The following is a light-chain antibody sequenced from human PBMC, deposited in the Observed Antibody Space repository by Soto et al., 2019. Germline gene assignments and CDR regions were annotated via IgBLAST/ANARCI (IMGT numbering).Light chain of an antibody. V-gene: IGKV3-20*01. J-gene: IGKJ4*01. CDR2: GAS. Sequence: IVMTQSPGSLSLSPGERATLSCRASQSVSISDLAWYQKTPGQAPRLLFYGASSRSTGIPDRFSGSGSETDFTLTSSRLEPEHKALYYCQVYGSSPLPFGGGTKVEIK. CDR1: QSVSISD. CDR3: QVYGSSPLP.